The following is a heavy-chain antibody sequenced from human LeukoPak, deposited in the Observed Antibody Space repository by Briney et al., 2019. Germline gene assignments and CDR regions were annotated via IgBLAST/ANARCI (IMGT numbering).Heavy chain of an antibody. J-gene: IGHJ4*02. CDR2: VTGSGDGT. CDR3: AKGKQGTYDY. V-gene: IGHV3-23*01. D-gene: IGHD7-27*01. Sequence: GGSLRLSCAASGFPFSSFAMTWVRQAPGKGLEWVSSVTGSGDGTYFADSVKGRFTLSRDNSKNTLYLQMNSLRAEDTAIYYCAKGKQGTYDYWGQGTLVTVSS. CDR1: GFPFSSFA.